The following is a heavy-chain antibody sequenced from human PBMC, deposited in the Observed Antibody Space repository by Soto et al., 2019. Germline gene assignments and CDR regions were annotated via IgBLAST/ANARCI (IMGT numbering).Heavy chain of an antibody. D-gene: IGHD2-2*01. CDR1: GFTFSRYG. Sequence: GGSLRLSCAASGFTFSRYGMHWVRQAPGKGLEWVAVISYGGSNKYYADSVKGRFTISRDNSKNTLYLQMNSLRAEDTAVYYCAKESLGYCSSTSCYAIDYWGQGTLVTVSS. J-gene: IGHJ4*02. CDR2: ISYGGSNK. V-gene: IGHV3-30*18. CDR3: AKESLGYCSSTSCYAIDY.